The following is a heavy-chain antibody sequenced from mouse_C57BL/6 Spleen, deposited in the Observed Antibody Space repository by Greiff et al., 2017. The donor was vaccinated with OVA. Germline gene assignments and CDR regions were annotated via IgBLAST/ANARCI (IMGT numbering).Heavy chain of an antibody. Sequence: VQLQQSGPELVKPGASVKISCKASGYSFTDYYMNWVKQSTGKGLEWIGVINPNYGTTSYNQKFKGKATLTVDQSSSTAYMQLSSLTSEDSAVYYCAHINYDYDVGCAYWGQGTPVTVSA. D-gene: IGHD2-4*01. V-gene: IGHV1-39*01. CDR1: GYSFTDYY. CDR2: INPNYGTT. CDR3: AHINYDYDVGCAY. J-gene: IGHJ3*01.